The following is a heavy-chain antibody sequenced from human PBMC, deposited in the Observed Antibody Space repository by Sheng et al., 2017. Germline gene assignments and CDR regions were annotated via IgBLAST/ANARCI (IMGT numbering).Heavy chain of an antibody. CDR3: DERWSYYTSYGRGSLRFDPTS. V-gene: IGHV3-48*03. CDR2: ISHSGSTI. Sequence: ELQLVESGGDLVQPGGSLRLSCVASGFSFNLYEMNWVRQAPGKGLEWISYISHSGSTIFVRRLCGGPFVISRDNARNSLSLQMNSLXARHXVYYCDERWSYYTSYGRGSLRFDPTSGDQG. J-gene: IGHJ4*02. CDR1: GFSFNLYE. D-gene: IGHD3-16*01.